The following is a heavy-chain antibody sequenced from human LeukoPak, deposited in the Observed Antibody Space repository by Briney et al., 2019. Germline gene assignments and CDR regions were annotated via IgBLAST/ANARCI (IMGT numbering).Heavy chain of an antibody. V-gene: IGHV3-23*01. J-gene: IGHJ4*02. CDR2: ISGSGGST. CDR1: GFTFSSYA. D-gene: IGHD6-13*01. CDR3: AKHFSSSSWYLPFDY. Sequence: GGSLRLSCAASGFTFSSYAMSWVRQAPGKGLEWVSAISGSGGSTYYADSVKGRFTISRDNSKNTLYLQMNSLRAEDTAVYYCAKHFSSSSWYLPFDYWGQGTLXTVSS.